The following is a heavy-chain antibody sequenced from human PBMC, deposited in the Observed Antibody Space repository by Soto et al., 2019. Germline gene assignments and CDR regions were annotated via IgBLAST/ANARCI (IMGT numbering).Heavy chain of an antibody. D-gene: IGHD1-26*01. Sequence: QVRLQHWGAGLLKPSETLSLTCAVYGGSFSDYYWSWIRQPPGKGLEWIGEIHHSGSTNYNPSLKSRVTISLDTSKSQFSLKLSSVTAADTAVYYCARGVVELVTHNYHYYGMDVWGQGTTVTVS. V-gene: IGHV4-34*02. CDR3: ARGVVELVTHNYHYYGMDV. CDR2: IHHSGST. CDR1: GGSFSDYY. J-gene: IGHJ6*02.